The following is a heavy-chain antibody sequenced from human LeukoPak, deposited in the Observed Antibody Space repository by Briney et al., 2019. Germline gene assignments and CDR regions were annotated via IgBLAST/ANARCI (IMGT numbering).Heavy chain of an antibody. CDR1: GGSISSGSYY. CDR3: ATHNYGSGCPRYYFDF. J-gene: IGHJ4*02. CDR2: IYYSGTT. Sequence: SETLSLTCTVSGGSISSGSYYWGWIRQPPGKGLEWIRSIYYSGTTFYNPSLMSRVTISVDTSKNQFSLRLSSVTAADTAVYYCATHNYGSGCPRYYFDFWGQGALVTVSS. D-gene: IGHD3-10*01. V-gene: IGHV4-39*01.